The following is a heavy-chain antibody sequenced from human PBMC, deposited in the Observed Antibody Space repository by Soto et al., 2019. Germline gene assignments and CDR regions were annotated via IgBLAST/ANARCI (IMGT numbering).Heavy chain of an antibody. V-gene: IGHV3-48*01. J-gene: IGHJ6*02. Sequence: GGSLRLSCAASGFTFSSYSMNWVRQAPGKGLEWVSYISSSSSTIYYADSVKGRFTISRDNAKNSLYLQMNSLRAEDTAVYYCARDPYDILTGYTGSVAGMDVWGQGTTVTVSS. CDR2: ISSSSSTI. CDR1: GFTFSSYS. D-gene: IGHD3-9*01. CDR3: ARDPYDILTGYTGSVAGMDV.